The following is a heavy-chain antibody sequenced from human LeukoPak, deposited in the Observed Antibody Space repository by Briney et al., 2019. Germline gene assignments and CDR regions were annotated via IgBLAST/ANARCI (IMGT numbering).Heavy chain of an antibody. CDR3: AREDYGDYPNAFDI. Sequence: ASVKVSCKASGYTFTGYYMHWVRQAPGQGPEWMGWINPNSGGTNYAQKFQGRVTMTRDTSISTAYMELSRLRSDDTAVYYCAREDYGDYPNAFDIWGQGTMVTVSS. CDR1: GYTFTGYY. V-gene: IGHV1-2*02. D-gene: IGHD4-17*01. CDR2: INPNSGGT. J-gene: IGHJ3*02.